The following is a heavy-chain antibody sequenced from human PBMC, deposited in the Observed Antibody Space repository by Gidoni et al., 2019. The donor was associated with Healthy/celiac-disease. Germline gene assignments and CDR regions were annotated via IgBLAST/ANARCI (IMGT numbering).Heavy chain of an antibody. V-gene: IGHV3-33*01. Sequence: QVQLVESGGGVVQPGRSLRLSCAASGFSFSSYGMHWVRQAPGKGLEWVAVIWYDGSNKDYADSVKGRFTISRDNPKNTLSLQMNSLRAEDTAVYYCARRSPFDIWGQGTMVTVSS. J-gene: IGHJ3*02. CDR3: ARRSPFDI. CDR1: GFSFSSYG. CDR2: IWYDGSNK.